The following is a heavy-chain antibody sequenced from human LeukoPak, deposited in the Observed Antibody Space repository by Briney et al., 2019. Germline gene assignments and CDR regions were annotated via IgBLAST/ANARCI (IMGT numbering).Heavy chain of an antibody. CDR1: GFTFSNYA. D-gene: IGHD6-13*01. CDR2: ISGSGAYT. Sequence: GGSLRLSCAASGFTFSNYAMSWVRQAPGKGLEWVSAISGSGAYTYYADSVKGRLTISRDNSKNTLYLQMNSLRAEDTAVYYCAKDDGLAAAGTSFDYWGQGTLVTVSP. J-gene: IGHJ4*02. V-gene: IGHV3-23*01. CDR3: AKDDGLAAAGTSFDY.